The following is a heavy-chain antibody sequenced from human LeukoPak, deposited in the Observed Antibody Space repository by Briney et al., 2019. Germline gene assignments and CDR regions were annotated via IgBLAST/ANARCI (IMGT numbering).Heavy chain of an antibody. Sequence: GGSLRLSCAASGFTFSSYAMSWVRQAPGKGLEWVGRIKSKTDGATTDYAAPVKGRFTISRDDSKTTLYLQMNSLKTEDTAVYYCTTAPAAVDYWGQGTLVTVSS. CDR1: GFTFSSYA. CDR3: TTAPAAVDY. D-gene: IGHD6-13*01. V-gene: IGHV3-15*01. J-gene: IGHJ4*02. CDR2: IKSKTDGATT.